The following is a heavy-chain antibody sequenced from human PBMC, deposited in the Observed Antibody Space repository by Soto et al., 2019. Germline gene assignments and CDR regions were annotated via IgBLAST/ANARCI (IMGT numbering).Heavy chain of an antibody. CDR2: MNPNRGNT. V-gene: IGHV1-8*01. CDR3: ARAIRKKDIVVVVAATSGVYYYYMDV. Sequence: GAPVKVSCKASGDTITSYDSNWVQQATGQGREWKGWMNPNRGNTGYAKKFQGRVTMTRNTSISTAYMELSSLRSEDTAVYYCARAIRKKDIVVVVAATSGVYYYYMDVWGKGTTVTVSS. D-gene: IGHD2-15*01. J-gene: IGHJ6*03. CDR1: GDTITSYD.